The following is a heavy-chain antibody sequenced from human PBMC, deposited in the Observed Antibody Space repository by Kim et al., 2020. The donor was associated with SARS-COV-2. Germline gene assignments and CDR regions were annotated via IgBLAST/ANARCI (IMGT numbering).Heavy chain of an antibody. CDR2: ISSSSNYI. CDR3: VRDVRDYGDYESIDAFDV. V-gene: IGHV3-21*01. D-gene: IGHD4-17*01. CDR1: GFNFRSHS. Sequence: GGSLRLSCATSGFNFRSHSMNWVRQAPGKGLEWVASISSSSNYIYDADSLQGRFSISRDNTRNSLYLQMNSLRVDDTAVYFCVRDVRDYGDYESIDAFDVWGQGTMVIVSS. J-gene: IGHJ3*01.